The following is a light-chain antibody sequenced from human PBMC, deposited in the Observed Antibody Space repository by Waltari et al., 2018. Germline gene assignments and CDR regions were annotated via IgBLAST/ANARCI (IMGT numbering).Light chain of an antibody. V-gene: IGLV2-14*01. CDR2: EVS. CDR3: IAYTTTDVNV. J-gene: IGLJ1*01. Sequence: QSALTQPDSVSGSPGQSITLSFTGTSRDIGAYKYVTWYQQHPGKAPKLIIYEVSHRPSGVSHRFSGSKSGDTASLTISGLQPDDEADYYCIAYTTTDVNVFGTGTKVTVL. CDR1: SRDIGAYKY.